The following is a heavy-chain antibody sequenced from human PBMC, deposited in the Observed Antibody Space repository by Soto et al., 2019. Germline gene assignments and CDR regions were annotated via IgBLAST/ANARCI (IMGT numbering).Heavy chain of an antibody. CDR3: AKTPAYSSSRDAFDI. CDR2: ISSYNAKT. J-gene: IGHJ3*02. Sequence: QVQLVQSGAEVKKPGASVKVSCKASGYTFTSYDISWVRQAPGQGLEWMGWISSYNAKTNYAQKVQGRVTMTTDTSTSTAYMELGSLRSDDTAVYYCAKTPAYSSSRDAFDIWGQGTMVTVSS. D-gene: IGHD6-13*01. CDR1: GYTFTSYD. V-gene: IGHV1-18*01.